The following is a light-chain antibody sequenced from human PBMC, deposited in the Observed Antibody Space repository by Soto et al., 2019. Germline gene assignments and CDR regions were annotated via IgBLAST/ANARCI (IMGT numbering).Light chain of an antibody. Sequence: DILMTQSPSSLSASVGDRVTITCRASQSINSYLNWYQQKPGKAPKLLIYAASSFQSGVPSRFSGSGSGTDFTLTISSLQPEDFATYYCQQSYSSPPTFGQGTKVDIK. V-gene: IGKV1-39*01. CDR3: QQSYSSPPT. CDR2: AAS. J-gene: IGKJ1*01. CDR1: QSINSY.